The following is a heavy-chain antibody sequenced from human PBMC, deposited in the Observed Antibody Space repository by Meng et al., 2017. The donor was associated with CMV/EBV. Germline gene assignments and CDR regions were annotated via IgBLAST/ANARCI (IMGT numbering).Heavy chain of an antibody. J-gene: IGHJ4*02. V-gene: IGHV1-2*02. Sequence: ASVKVSCKASGYTFTGYYIHWVRQAPGHGLEWMGWITPMSGGTNYAQNFQDRVTMTRDTSTNTAYMELSRVRSDDTAVYYCAGGNNWDRLLDFWGQGTLVTVSS. CDR2: ITPMSGGT. CDR1: GYTFTGYY. D-gene: IGHD2/OR15-2a*01. CDR3: AGGNNWDRLLDF.